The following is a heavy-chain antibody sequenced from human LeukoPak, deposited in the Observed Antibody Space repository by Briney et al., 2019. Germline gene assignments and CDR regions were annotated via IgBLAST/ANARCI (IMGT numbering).Heavy chain of an antibody. CDR1: GYTFTIYA. Sequence: ASVKVSCKASGYTFTIYAMNWVRQAPGQGLEWMGWINTNTGNPTYAQGFTGRFVFSLDTSVSTAYLQISSLKAEDTAVYYCAREITYYYDSSGYYYITSCFDYWGQGTLVTVSS. V-gene: IGHV7-4-1*02. CDR3: AREITYYYDSSGYYYITSCFDY. D-gene: IGHD3-22*01. CDR2: INTNTGNP. J-gene: IGHJ4*02.